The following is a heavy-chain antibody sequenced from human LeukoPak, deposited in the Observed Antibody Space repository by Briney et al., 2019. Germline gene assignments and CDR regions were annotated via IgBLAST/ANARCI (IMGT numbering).Heavy chain of an antibody. CDR1: GGSISSGDYY. CDR3: ARVKFDFYDSSGSYYFDY. J-gene: IGHJ4*02. CDR2: IYYSEST. V-gene: IGHV4-30-4*01. Sequence: SETLSLTCTVSGGSISSGDYYWSWIRQPPGKGLEWIGYIYYSESTYYNPSLKSRVTISVDTSKNQSSLKRSSVTAADTAVYYCARVKFDFYDSSGSYYFDYWGQGTLVTVSS. D-gene: IGHD3-22*01.